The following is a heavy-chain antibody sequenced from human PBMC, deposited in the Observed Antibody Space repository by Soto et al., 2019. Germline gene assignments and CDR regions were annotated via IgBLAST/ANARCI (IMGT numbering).Heavy chain of an antibody. CDR3: ARGGTSAWFYP. Sequence: PSETLSLTCTVSGGSISSGDYYCSWIRQPPGKGLEWIGYIYYSGSTYYNPSLKSRVTISVDTSKNQFSLKLSSVTAADTAVYYCARGGTSAWFYPGAQETLVTVSS. CDR1: GGSISSGDYY. V-gene: IGHV4-30-4*01. D-gene: IGHD1-1*01. J-gene: IGHJ5*02. CDR2: IYYSGST.